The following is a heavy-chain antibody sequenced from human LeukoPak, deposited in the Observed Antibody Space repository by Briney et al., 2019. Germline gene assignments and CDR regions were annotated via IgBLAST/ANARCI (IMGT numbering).Heavy chain of an antibody. D-gene: IGHD1-26*01. CDR3: ARLPSIVGAARGGYFDY. CDR2: IWYDGSNK. Sequence: GGSLRLSCAASGFTFSSYGMHWVRQAPGKGLEWVAVIWYDGSNKYYADSVKGRFTISRDNSKNTLYLQMNSPRAEDTAVYYCARLPSIVGAARGGYFDYWGQGTLVTVSS. CDR1: GFTFSSYG. J-gene: IGHJ4*02. V-gene: IGHV3-33*01.